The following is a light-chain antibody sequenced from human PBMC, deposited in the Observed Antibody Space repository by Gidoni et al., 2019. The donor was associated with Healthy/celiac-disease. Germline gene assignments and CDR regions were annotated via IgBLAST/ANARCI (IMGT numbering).Light chain of an antibody. V-gene: IGKV1-39*01. J-gene: IGKJ5*01. CDR2: AAS. CDR3: QQSYSTPPIT. CDR1: QSISSY. Sequence: DIQMTQSPSSLSASVGDRVTITCRASQSISSYLNWYQQKPGQAPKLLIYAASSLHSGVPSRFSGSGSGTDFTLTISSLQPEDFATYYCQQSYSTPPITFGQGTRLEIK.